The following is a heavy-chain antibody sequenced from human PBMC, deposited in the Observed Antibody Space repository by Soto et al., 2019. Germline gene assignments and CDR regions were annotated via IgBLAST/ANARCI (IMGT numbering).Heavy chain of an antibody. CDR1: GFTFSHYW. D-gene: IGHD3-10*01. CDR3: ARAGSENDY. Sequence: EVQLVESGGGLVQPGGSLRLSCAASGFTFSHYWMTWVRQATGKGLEWVANIKEDGSDRNYVDSVKGRFTISRDNAKNSLYLQLNGLRAEDTAVYYCARAGSENDYWGQGTLVTVSS. J-gene: IGHJ4*02. V-gene: IGHV3-7*05. CDR2: IKEDGSDR.